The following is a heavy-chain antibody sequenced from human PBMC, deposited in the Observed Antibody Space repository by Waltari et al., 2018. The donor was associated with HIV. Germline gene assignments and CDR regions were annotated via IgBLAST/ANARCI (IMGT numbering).Heavy chain of an antibody. CDR1: GGSIISGSSY. D-gene: IGHD3-22*01. J-gene: IGHJ3*02. CDR3: ASGSSSGLDAFDI. Sequence: QVQLQESGPGLVNPSQTLSLTCTVSGGSIISGSSYWSWIRQHPGKGLEWIGYIYYSGNTYYNPSLKSRVTISVDTSKNQFSLKLSSVTAADTAVYYCASGSSSGLDAFDIWGQGTMVTVSS. CDR2: IYYSGNT. V-gene: IGHV4-31*03.